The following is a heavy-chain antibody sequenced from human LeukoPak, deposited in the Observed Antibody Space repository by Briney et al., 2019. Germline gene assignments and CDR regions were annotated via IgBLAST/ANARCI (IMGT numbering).Heavy chain of an antibody. V-gene: IGHV4-34*01. CDR1: GGSFSGYY. CDR3: ARVVEHGQSDY. Sequence: SETLSLTCAVYGGSFSGYYWSWIRQPPGKGLEWIGEINHSGSTNYNPSLKSRVTISVDTSKDQFSLNLNSVTAADTAVYYCARVVEHGQSDYWGQGILVTVSS. CDR2: INHSGST. D-gene: IGHD1/OR15-1a*01. J-gene: IGHJ4*02.